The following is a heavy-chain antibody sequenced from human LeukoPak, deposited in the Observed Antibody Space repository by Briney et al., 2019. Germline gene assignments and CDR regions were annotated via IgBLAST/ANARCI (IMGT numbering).Heavy chain of an antibody. CDR2: IYSGGST. J-gene: IGHJ4*02. CDR3: AREAATTSFDY. D-gene: IGHD1-26*01. Sequence: GGSLRLSCAASGFTVSSNYMNWVRQAPGKGLEWVSVIYSGGSTYYADSVRGRFTISRDSSKNTLYLQMNSLRAEDTAVYYCAREAATTSFDYWGQGTLVTVSS. CDR1: GFTVSSNY. V-gene: IGHV3-53*01.